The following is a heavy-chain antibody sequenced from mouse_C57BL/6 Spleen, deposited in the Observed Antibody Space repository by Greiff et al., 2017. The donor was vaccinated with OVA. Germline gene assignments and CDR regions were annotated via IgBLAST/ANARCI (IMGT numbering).Heavy chain of an antibody. D-gene: IGHD1-1*01. Sequence: EVKLQESGPGMVKPSQSLSLTCTVTGYSITSGYDWHWIRHFPGNKLEWMGYISYSGSTNYNPSLKSRISITHDTSKNHFFLKLNSVTTEDTATYYCAREDYGSSYSYFDVWGTGTTVTVSS. J-gene: IGHJ1*03. CDR3: AREDYGSSYSYFDV. V-gene: IGHV3-1*01. CDR1: GYSITSGYD. CDR2: ISYSGST.